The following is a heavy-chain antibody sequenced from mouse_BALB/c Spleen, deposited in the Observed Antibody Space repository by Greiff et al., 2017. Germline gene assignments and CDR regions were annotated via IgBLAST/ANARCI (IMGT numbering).Heavy chain of an antibody. CDR2: ISYSGST. D-gene: IGHD4-1*01. Sequence: VQLQESGPGLVKPSQSLSLTCTVTGYSITSDYAWNWIRQFPGNKLEWMGYISYSGSTSYNPSLKSRISITRDTSKNQFFLQLNSVTTEDTATYYCARANWDAMDYWGQGTSVTVSS. CDR1: GYSITSDYA. CDR3: ARANWDAMDY. V-gene: IGHV3-2*02. J-gene: IGHJ4*01.